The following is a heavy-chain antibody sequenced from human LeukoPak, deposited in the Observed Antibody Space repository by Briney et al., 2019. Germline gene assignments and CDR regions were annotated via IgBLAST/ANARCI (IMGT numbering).Heavy chain of an antibody. Sequence: SETLSLTCAVSGGSFSGYYWSWVRQPPGGGLAWIGEVSHGRNTNYHPSLKSRVTLSLDTSKNQFSLKLTSVTAADTAVYHCARGSPRDYDSSGYYYGLDPWGQGTLVAVSS. D-gene: IGHD3-22*01. CDR3: ARGSPRDYDSSGYYYGLDP. J-gene: IGHJ5*02. CDR2: VSHGRNT. V-gene: IGHV4-34*01. CDR1: GGSFSGYY.